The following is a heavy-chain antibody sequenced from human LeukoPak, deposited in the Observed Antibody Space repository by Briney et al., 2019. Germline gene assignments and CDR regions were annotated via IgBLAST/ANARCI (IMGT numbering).Heavy chain of an antibody. V-gene: IGHV4-59*01. CDR1: GDSISSYY. CDR2: IYYRGSTDGST. J-gene: IGHJ5*01. Sequence: SETLSLTCTVSGDSISSYYWSWIRQTPVEGLEWIGNIYYRGSTDGSTDNNPSLKRRVSISVVTSKNQVSLKLSSVTAADTAVYYCARGKSSSWFDSWGQGTLVTVSS. CDR3: ARGKSSSWFDS. D-gene: IGHD6-13*01.